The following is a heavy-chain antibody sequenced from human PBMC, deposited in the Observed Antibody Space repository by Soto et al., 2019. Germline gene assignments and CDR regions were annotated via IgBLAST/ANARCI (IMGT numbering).Heavy chain of an antibody. Sequence: QVQLQESGPGLVKPSQTLSLTCTVSGGSISSGGYYWSWIRQHPGKGLEWIGYIYYSGSTYYNPSLKSRVTISVDTSKSQFSLKLSSVTAADTAVYYCARDTGDSSGAWIDYWGQGTLVTVSS. CDR1: GGSISSGGYY. J-gene: IGHJ4*02. CDR3: ARDTGDSSGAWIDY. D-gene: IGHD3-22*01. V-gene: IGHV4-31*03. CDR2: IYYSGST.